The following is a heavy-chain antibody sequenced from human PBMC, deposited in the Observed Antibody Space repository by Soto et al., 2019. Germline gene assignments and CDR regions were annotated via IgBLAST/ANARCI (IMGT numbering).Heavy chain of an antibody. J-gene: IGHJ6*02. CDR2: ISGSGGST. D-gene: IGHD3-22*01. CDR1: GFTFSRYA. CDR3: AKRIAYDSSGYHYYYYYYGMDV. V-gene: IGHV3-23*01. Sequence: PGGSLRLSCAASGFTFSRYAMSWVRQAPGKGLEWVSAISGSGGSTYYADSVKGRFTISRDNSKNTLYLQMNSLRAEDTAVYYCAKRIAYDSSGYHYYYYYYGMDVWGQGTTVTVSS.